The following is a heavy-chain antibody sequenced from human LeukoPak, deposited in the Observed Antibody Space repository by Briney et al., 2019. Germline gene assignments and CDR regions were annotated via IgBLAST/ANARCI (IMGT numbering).Heavy chain of an antibody. CDR2: ISDSSTTI. CDR3: ARDRGGAYDFWSGYYTGYFDY. D-gene: IGHD3-3*01. Sequence: GGSLRLSCEASGFTFSSYNMNWVRQAPGKGLEWVSYISDSSTTIYYADSVKGRFTISRDNAKNSLYLQTNSLRAEDTAVYYCARDRGGAYDFWSGYYTGYFDYWGQGTLVPVSS. V-gene: IGHV3-48*01. J-gene: IGHJ4*02. CDR1: GFTFSSYN.